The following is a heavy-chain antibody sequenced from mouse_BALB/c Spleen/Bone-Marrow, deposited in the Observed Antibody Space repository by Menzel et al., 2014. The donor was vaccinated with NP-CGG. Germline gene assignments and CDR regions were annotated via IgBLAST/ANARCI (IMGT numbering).Heavy chain of an antibody. V-gene: IGHV5-4*02. CDR2: ISDAGSYP. Sequence: LGDTGGGLGKPGTALKLSCTASGFTFMDYYMDWVRQTPEKMLEWVATISDAGSYPYYPDSVKGRFTISRDNAKNTLYLQMSSLKSEDTAMYYCASQTGTWLDYWGQGPPVNASA. CDR1: GFTFMDYY. J-gene: IGHJ3*01. CDR3: ASQTGTWLDY. D-gene: IGHD4-1*01.